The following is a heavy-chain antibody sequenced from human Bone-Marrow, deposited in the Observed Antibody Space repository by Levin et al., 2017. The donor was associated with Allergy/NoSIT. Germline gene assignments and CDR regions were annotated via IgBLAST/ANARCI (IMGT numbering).Heavy chain of an antibody. J-gene: IGHJ6*02. CDR1: GYTFTSYD. V-gene: IGHV1-8*01. D-gene: IGHD2-8*01. Sequence: ASVKVSCKASGYTFTSYDINWVRQATGQGLEWMGWMNPNSGNTGYAQKFQGRVTMTRNTSISTAYMELSSLRSEDTAVYYCARVGCTNGVCSTVRYYYYGMDVWGQGTTVTVSS. CDR3: ARVGCTNGVCSTVRYYYYGMDV. CDR2: MNPNSGNT.